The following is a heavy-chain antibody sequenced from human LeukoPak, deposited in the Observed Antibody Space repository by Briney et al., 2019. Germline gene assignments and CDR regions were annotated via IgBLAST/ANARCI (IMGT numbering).Heavy chain of an antibody. V-gene: IGHV3-23*01. CDR3: AKDQSRIAAAAVLWY. J-gene: IGHJ4*02. D-gene: IGHD6-13*01. Sequence: PGGSLRLSCVASGGFTFSSYAMSWVRQAPGKGLEWVSDISGSGASTHYADSVKGRFTISRDNTKNTLYLQMNSLKAEDMAVYYCAKDQSRIAAAAVLWYWGQGTLVTVYS. CDR1: GGFTFSSYA. CDR2: ISGSGAST.